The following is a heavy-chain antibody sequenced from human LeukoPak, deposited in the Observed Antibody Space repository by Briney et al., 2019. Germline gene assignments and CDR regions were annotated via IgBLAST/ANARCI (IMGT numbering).Heavy chain of an antibody. D-gene: IGHD4-17*01. CDR3: ARVNPDYGDNHFDY. CDR2: INQDGNAK. Sequence: PGGSLRLSCAASGFTFSNCWMTWVRQAPGKGLEWVANINQDGNAKYYVDSVKGRFTISRDNAKNSLYLQMNSLRAEDTAVYYCARVNPDYGDNHFDYWGQGTLATVSS. V-gene: IGHV3-7*01. CDR1: GFTFSNCW. J-gene: IGHJ4*02.